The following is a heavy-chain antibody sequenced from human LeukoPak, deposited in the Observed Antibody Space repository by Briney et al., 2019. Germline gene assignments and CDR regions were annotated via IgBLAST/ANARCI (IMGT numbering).Heavy chain of an antibody. CDR2: INYSGSP. D-gene: IGHD1-1*01. CDR1: GGSLSNNNYY. Sequence: SETLSLTCTVSGGSLSNNNYYWAWIRQPPGKGLECIGSINYSGSPYYNPSLKSRVTISVDTSKNQFSLRLSSVTAADTAVYYCATWRTAKTGFDYWGQGTLVTVSS. J-gene: IGHJ4*02. CDR3: ATWRTAKTGFDY. V-gene: IGHV4-39*01.